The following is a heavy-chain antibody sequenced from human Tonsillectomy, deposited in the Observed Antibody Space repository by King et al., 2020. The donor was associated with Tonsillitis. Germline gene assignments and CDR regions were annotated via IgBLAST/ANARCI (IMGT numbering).Heavy chain of an antibody. V-gene: IGHV5-51*01. CDR3: AGRPDAFDI. CDR2: IYPGDSDT. CDR1: GYSFTNYW. Sequence: VQLVESGTEMKKPGESLKISCKASGYSFTNYWIGWVRQMPGKGLEWMGIIYPGDSDTRYSPSFQGQVTISADKSITTAYLQWSSLKASDTAMYYCAGRPDAFDIWGQGTVVTVSS. J-gene: IGHJ3*02.